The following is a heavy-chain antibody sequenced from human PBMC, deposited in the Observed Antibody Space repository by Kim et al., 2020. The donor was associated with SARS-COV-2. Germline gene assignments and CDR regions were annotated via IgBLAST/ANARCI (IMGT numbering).Heavy chain of an antibody. CDR1: GFTFSSYG. J-gene: IGHJ4*02. Sequence: GGSLRLSCSASGFTFSSYGMHWVRQAPEKRLEYVSAITSNGDRTYYADSVKGRFTVSRDNSKNTMYLQMSSLRPEDTAVYYCVTIDIVTGYYTYWGQGTRVTVSS. D-gene: IGHD3-9*01. CDR2: ITSNGDRT. CDR3: VTIDIVTGYYTY. V-gene: IGHV3-64D*09.